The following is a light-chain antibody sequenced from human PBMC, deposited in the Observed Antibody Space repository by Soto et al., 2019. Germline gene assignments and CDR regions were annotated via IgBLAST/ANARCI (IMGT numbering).Light chain of an antibody. V-gene: IGLV1-47*02. CDR1: SSNIGSNY. CDR3: QSYDSSLSGSNV. Sequence: QSVLTQPPSASGTPGQRVTISCSGSSSNIGSNYVYWYQQLPGTAPKLLIYSNNQRPSGVPDRFSGSKSGTSASLAISGLRSEDEADYYCQSYDSSLSGSNVFGTGTKVTV. J-gene: IGLJ1*01. CDR2: SNN.